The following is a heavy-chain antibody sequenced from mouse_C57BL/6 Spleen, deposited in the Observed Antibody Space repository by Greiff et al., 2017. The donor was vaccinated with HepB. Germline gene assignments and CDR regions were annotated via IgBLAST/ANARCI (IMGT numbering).Heavy chain of an antibody. D-gene: IGHD2-2*01. CDR2: VDPNSGGT. J-gene: IGHJ4*01. Sequence: QVQLQQPGAELVKPGASVKLSCKASGYTFTSYWMHWVKQRPGRGLEWIGWVDPNSGGTKYNEKFKSKATLTVDKPSSTAYMQLSSLTSEDSAVYYGPRYYGYGGYAMDYWGQGTSVTVSS. CDR3: PRYYGYGGYAMDY. V-gene: IGHV1-72*01. CDR1: GYTFTSYW.